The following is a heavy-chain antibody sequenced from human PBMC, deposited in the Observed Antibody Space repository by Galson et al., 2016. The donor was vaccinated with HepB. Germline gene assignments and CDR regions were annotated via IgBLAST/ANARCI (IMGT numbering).Heavy chain of an antibody. D-gene: IGHD3-16*01. CDR1: GASVSSGSYY. J-gene: IGHJ4*02. Sequence: TLSLTCAVSGASVSSGSYYWSWVRQRPGKGLEWIGNIYSNGDTYYNPSLRSRIKLSVDTSNSQFSLRLNSVTAADTAVYYCARAQGWRSQIDYWGQGTLVAVS. V-gene: IGHV4-31*11. CDR2: IYSNGDT. CDR3: ARAQGWRSQIDY.